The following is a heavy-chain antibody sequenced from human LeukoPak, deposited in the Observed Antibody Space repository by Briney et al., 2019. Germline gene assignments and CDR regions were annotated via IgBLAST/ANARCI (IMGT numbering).Heavy chain of an antibody. Sequence: SVKVSCKAFGGTFSSYAISWVRQAPGQGLEWMGGIIPIFGTANYAQKFQGRVTITTDESTSTAYMELSSLGSEDTAVYYCARVLGDGDYVFDYWGQGTLVTFSS. V-gene: IGHV1-69*05. CDR1: GGTFSSYA. D-gene: IGHD4-17*01. CDR2: IIPIFGTA. J-gene: IGHJ4*02. CDR3: ARVLGDGDYVFDY.